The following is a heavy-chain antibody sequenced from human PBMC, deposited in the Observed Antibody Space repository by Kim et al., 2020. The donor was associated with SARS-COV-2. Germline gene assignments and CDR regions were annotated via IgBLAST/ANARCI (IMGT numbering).Heavy chain of an antibody. CDR3: ARALSKNYDSSGYTVDY. D-gene: IGHD3-22*01. Sequence: VKGRFTSSRDNAKTSRYLQMNSLRAEDTAVYYCARALSKNYDSSGYTVDYWGQGTLVTVSS. V-gene: IGHV3-11*01. J-gene: IGHJ4*02.